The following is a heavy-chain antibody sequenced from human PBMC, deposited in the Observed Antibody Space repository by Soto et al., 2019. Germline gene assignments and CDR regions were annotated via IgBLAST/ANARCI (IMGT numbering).Heavy chain of an antibody. D-gene: IGHD6-13*01. Sequence: SETLSLTCTVSGGSISSSSYYWGWIRQPPGKGLEWIGSIYYSGSTYYNPSLKSRVTISVDTSKNQFSLKLGSVTAADTAVYYCARQYSSSWEYYYYGMDVWGQGTTVTVSS. CDR3: ARQYSSSWEYYYYGMDV. J-gene: IGHJ6*02. CDR2: IYYSGST. CDR1: GGSISSSSYY. V-gene: IGHV4-39*01.